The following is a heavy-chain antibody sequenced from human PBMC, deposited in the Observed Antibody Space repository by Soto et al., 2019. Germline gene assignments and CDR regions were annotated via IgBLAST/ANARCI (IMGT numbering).Heavy chain of an antibody. J-gene: IGHJ4*02. CDR2: IKSKTDGGTA. D-gene: IGHD5-18*01. V-gene: IGHV3-15*01. CDR3: SHGYYQYFES. Sequence: GGSLRLSCAASGFTFSSYAMSWVRQAPGKGLEWVGRIKSKTDGGTADYAAPVKGRFTISRDDSENTLYLQMNSLKTEDTAVYYCSHGYYQYFESWGQGTLVTVSS. CDR1: GFTFSSYA.